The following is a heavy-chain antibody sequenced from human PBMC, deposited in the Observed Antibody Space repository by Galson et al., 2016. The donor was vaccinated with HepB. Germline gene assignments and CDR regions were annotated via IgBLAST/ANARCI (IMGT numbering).Heavy chain of an antibody. CDR1: GYTFIMYG. CDR3: ARGDLPEIMARGVVTPYHHYDYGLDF. CDR2: ISAYNGYT. J-gene: IGHJ6*02. V-gene: IGHV1-18*01. Sequence: SVKVSCKASGYTFIMYGISWVRQAPGQGLEWMGWISAYNGYTSYAQKFQDRVTMTRDTSTRTVYMELTSLRSDDTAIYYCARGDLPEIMARGVVTPYHHYDYGLDFWGQGTTVSVSS. D-gene: IGHD3-10*01.